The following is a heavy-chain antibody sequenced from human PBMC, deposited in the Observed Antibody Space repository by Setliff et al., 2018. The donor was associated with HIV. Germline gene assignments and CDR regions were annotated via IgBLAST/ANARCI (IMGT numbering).Heavy chain of an antibody. D-gene: IGHD3-10*02. CDR1: GGSISNYY. Sequence: PSETLSLTCTVSGGSISNYYWSWIRQPPGKGLEWIGYIYTSGSTNYNPSLKSRVTISVDTSENQFSLRLASVTAADTAVYYCARDVGGVHMATNFDFWGQGTLVTVSS. V-gene: IGHV4-4*09. J-gene: IGHJ4*02. CDR2: IYTSGST. CDR3: ARDVGGVHMATNFDF.